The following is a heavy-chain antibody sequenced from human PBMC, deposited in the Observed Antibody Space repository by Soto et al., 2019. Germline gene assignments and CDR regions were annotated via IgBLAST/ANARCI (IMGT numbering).Heavy chain of an antibody. Sequence: SVPTLVNPTETLTLTCTFSGFSITSPGMSVSWIRQPPWRALEWLALIERDDDDKYYSTSLKTRLTISKDTRKNQVVLTMANMDPADTATYYCARSIRGPRKFNGMDVWGQGTTVTVSS. J-gene: IGHJ6*02. V-gene: IGHV2-70*13. D-gene: IGHD1-20*01. CDR1: GFSITSPGMS. CDR2: IERDDDDK. CDR3: ARSIRGPRKFNGMDV.